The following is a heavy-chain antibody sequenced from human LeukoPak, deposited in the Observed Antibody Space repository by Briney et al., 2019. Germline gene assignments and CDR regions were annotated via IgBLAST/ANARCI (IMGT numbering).Heavy chain of an antibody. J-gene: IGHJ3*01. D-gene: IGHD3-22*01. CDR1: RGSFSGYY. V-gene: IGHV4-34*01. CDR3: ARDDLYYNDSSGHPDAFDL. Sequence: PSETLSLTYAVFRGSFSGYYWNWIRQSPGKGLEWIGEINHSGGTHYSPSLKSRVTISLDTSKNQFSLRLSSVTAADTAVYYCARDDLYYNDSSGHPDAFDLWGQGTMVTISS. CDR2: INHSGGT.